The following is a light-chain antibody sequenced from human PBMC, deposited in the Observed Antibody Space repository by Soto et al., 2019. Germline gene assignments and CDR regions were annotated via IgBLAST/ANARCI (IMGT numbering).Light chain of an antibody. J-gene: IGLJ1*01. Sequence: NFMLTQPHSVSESPGKTVTISCTGSSGSVASNFVHWYQRRPGSAPTIVIYGDNQRPSGVPDRFSGSIDSSSNSASLTISGLKTEDEADYFCQSYDRSSFYVFGTGTKLTVL. CDR1: SGSVASNF. CDR2: GDN. V-gene: IGLV6-57*02. CDR3: QSYDRSSFYV.